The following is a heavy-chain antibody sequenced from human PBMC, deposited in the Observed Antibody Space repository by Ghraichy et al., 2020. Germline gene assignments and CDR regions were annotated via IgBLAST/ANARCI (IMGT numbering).Heavy chain of an antibody. CDR2: ISSSSSTI. D-gene: IGHD2-15*01. V-gene: IGHV3-48*02. CDR3: ARDSALGYCSGGSCYGPFSGILENWFDP. CDR1: GFTFSSYS. J-gene: IGHJ5*02. Sequence: GGSLRLSCAASGFTFSSYSMNWVRQAPGKGLEWVSYISSSSSTIYYADSVKGRFTISRDNAKNSLYLQMNSLRDEDTAVYYCARDSALGYCSGGSCYGPFSGILENWFDPWGQGTLVTVSS.